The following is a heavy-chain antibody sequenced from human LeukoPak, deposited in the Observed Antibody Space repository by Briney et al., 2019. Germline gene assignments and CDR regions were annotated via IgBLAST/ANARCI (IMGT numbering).Heavy chain of an antibody. D-gene: IGHD1-26*01. Sequence: GGSLRLSCAASGFTFSSYSMNWVRQAPGKGLEWVSFISSRSSTIYYADSVKGRFTISRDNAKNSLYLQMNSLRAEDTAVYYCARDSGGNYFDYWGQGTLVTVSS. CDR1: GFTFSSYS. J-gene: IGHJ4*02. CDR3: ARDSGGNYFDY. CDR2: ISSRSSTI. V-gene: IGHV3-48*04.